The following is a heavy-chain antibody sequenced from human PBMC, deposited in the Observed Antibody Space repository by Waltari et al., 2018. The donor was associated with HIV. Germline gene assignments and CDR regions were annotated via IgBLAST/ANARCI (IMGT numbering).Heavy chain of an antibody. CDR1: GFTFDDYA. J-gene: IGHJ5*02. Sequence: EVQLVESGGGLVQPGRSLRLSCAASGFTFDDYAMHWVRQAPGKGLEWVSGSSWSSGSIDYADSVKGRFTISRDNAKNSLYLQMNSLRTEDTALYYCTKDMGRTNPAWGQGTLVTVSS. CDR3: TKDMGRTNPA. V-gene: IGHV3-9*01. CDR2: SSWSSGSI. D-gene: IGHD3-10*01.